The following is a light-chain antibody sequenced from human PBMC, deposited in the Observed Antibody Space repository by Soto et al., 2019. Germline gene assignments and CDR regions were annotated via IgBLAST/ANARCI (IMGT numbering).Light chain of an antibody. V-gene: IGKV3-20*01. J-gene: IGKJ4*01. Sequence: EIVLTQSPGTLSLSPGERATLSCRASQSVRSSHLAWYQQMPGQAPRLLIYGASNRATGIPDRFSGSGSGTDFTLTISRLEPEDFVVYYCQQYSSSPLTFGGGTKVEIK. CDR2: GAS. CDR1: QSVRSSH. CDR3: QQYSSSPLT.